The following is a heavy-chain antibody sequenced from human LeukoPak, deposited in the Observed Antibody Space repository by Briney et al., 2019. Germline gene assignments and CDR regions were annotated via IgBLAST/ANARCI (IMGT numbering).Heavy chain of an antibody. CDR1: GGSISSYY. J-gene: IGHJ1*01. CDR2: IYYSGST. Sequence: SETLSLTCTVSGGSISSYYWSWIRQPPGKGLEWIGYIYYSGSTNYNPSLKSRVTISVDTSKNQFSLKLSSVTAADTAVYYCARGHYSSSWGFQHWGQGTLVTVSS. V-gene: IGHV4-59*01. D-gene: IGHD6-13*01. CDR3: ARGHYSSSWGFQH.